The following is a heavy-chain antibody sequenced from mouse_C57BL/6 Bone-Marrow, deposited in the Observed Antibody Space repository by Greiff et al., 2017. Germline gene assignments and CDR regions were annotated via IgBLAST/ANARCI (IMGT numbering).Heavy chain of an antibody. J-gene: IGHJ4*01. D-gene: IGHD2-3*01. V-gene: IGHV1-42*01. CDR2: INPSTGGT. Sequence: EVQLQQSGPELVKPGASVKISCKASGYSFTGYYMNWVKQSPEKSLEWIGEINPSTGGTTYNQKFKAKATLTVAKSSSTAYMQLKSLTSEDAAVYYCARWMVTMDYWGQGTSVTVSA. CDR3: ARWMVTMDY. CDR1: GYSFTGYY.